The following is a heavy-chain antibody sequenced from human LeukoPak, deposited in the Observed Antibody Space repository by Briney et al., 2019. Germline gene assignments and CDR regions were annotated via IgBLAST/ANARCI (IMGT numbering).Heavy chain of an antibody. D-gene: IGHD3-9*01. J-gene: IGHJ4*02. CDR2: ISFHGTDS. CDR1: GFTFISYA. V-gene: IGHV3-30*04. CDR3: ARLYYDILTGSLLWDY. Sequence: GGSLRLSCAASGFTFISYAIHWVRQAPGKGLEWVAVISFHGTDSFYADSVKGRFTISRDNSKNTLYLQMSSLRADDTAVYYCARLYYDILTGSLLWDYWGQGTLVTVSS.